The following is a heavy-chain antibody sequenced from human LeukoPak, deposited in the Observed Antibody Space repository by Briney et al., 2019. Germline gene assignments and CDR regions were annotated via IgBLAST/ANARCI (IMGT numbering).Heavy chain of an antibody. CDR1: GFTFSYYY. J-gene: IGHJ4*02. CDR2: ISSSGSTI. V-gene: IGHV3-11*01. D-gene: IGHD3-22*01. Sequence: GGSLRLSCAASGFTFSYYYMSWIRQAPGKELEWVSYISSSGSTIYYADSVKGRFTISRDNAKNSLYLQMNSLRAEDTAVYYCAGSYYYDSSEYWGQGTLVTVSS. CDR3: AGSYYYDSSEY.